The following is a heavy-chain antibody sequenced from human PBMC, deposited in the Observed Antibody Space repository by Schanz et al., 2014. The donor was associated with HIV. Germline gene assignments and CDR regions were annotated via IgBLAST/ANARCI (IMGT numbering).Heavy chain of an antibody. CDR2: ISHDGSNK. V-gene: IGHV3-30*03. J-gene: IGHJ4*02. CDR3: ATTFCFGGSCHTGPFDH. Sequence: QVQLVESGGGVVQPGRSLRLSCAASGGTFSAHAFHWVRQAPGRGLEWVALISHDGSNKYYADSVKGRFTVSRDNAKNSLFLHMNSLRAEDTALYFCATTFCFGGSCHTGPFDHWGRGTLVTVSS. CDR1: GGTFSAHA. D-gene: IGHD2-15*01.